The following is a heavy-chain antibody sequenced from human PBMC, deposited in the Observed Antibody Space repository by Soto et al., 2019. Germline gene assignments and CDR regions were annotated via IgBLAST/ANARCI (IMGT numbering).Heavy chain of an antibody. CDR2: VTSDGSST. CDR3: VRDNWNSY. CDR1: GFTFRNYC. J-gene: IGHJ4*02. V-gene: IGHV3-74*01. Sequence: GGSLRLSCAASGFTFRNYCMHWVRQAPGKGLVWVSRVTSDGSSTNYADSVKGRFTISRDNAKNTLYLQMNSLRAEDTAVYYCVRDNWNSYWGQGTLVTVSS. D-gene: IGHD1-1*01.